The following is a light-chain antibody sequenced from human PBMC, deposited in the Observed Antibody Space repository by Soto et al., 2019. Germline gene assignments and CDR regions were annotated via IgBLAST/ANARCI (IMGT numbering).Light chain of an antibody. J-gene: IGKJ5*01. CDR3: MQALQTIT. CDR1: QSLLHVDGYNY. Sequence: DMLMTQSPLFLAVTPGEPASISCRSSQSLLHVDGYNYLDWYLQKPGQSPQLLISLGSNRASGVPDRFSGSGSGRDFTLKISSVGAEDVGVYYCMQALQTITFGQGTRLEIK. CDR2: LGS. V-gene: IGKV2-28*01.